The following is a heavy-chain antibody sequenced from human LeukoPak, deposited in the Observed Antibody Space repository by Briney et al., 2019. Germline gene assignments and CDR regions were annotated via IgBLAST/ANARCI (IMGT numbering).Heavy chain of an antibody. V-gene: IGHV1-3*01. J-gene: IGHJ4*02. CDR3: ARTPCSSSWTFDY. Sequence: ASVKVTCKASGYSFTSYALHWVRQAPGQRLEWMGWINAGNGNTKYSQKFQGRVTITRDTSASTAYMELSSLRSEDTAVYYCARTPCSSSWTFDYWGQGTLVTVSS. CDR2: INAGNGNT. D-gene: IGHD6-13*01. CDR1: GYSFTSYA.